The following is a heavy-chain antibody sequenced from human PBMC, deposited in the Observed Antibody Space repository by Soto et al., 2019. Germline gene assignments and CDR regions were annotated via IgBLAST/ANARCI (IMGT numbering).Heavy chain of an antibody. Sequence: SETLSLTCAVSGGSISSGGYSWSWIRQPPGKGLEWIGYIYHSGSTYYNPSLKSRVTISVDRSKNQFSLKLNSMTAADTAVYYCASVLTPWGQGTLVTVSS. J-gene: IGHJ5*02. D-gene: IGHD2-8*02. V-gene: IGHV4-30-2*01. CDR3: ASVLTP. CDR1: GGSISSGGYS. CDR2: IYHSGST.